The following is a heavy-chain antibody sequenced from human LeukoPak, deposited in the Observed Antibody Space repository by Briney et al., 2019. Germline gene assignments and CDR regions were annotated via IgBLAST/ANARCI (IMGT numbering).Heavy chain of an antibody. J-gene: IGHJ2*01. D-gene: IGHD3-16*02. V-gene: IGHV4-59*11. CDR3: ARDPIVSVGDWYFDL. CDR1: GGSISSHY. CDR2: IYYSGSTNYT. Sequence: SETLSLTCTVSGGSISSHYWSWIRQPPGQGLEWFVYIYYSGSTNYTNYNPSLNSRVTISVDTSKNQFSLKLSSVTAADTAVYYCARDPIVSVGDWYFDLWGRGTLVTVSS.